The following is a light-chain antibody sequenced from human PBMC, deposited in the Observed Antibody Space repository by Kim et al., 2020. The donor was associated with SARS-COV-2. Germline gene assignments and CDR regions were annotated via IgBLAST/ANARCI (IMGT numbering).Light chain of an antibody. CDR3: QQRGSWPPALT. V-gene: IGKV3-11*01. CDR1: HSVGSS. Sequence: PGEGATLHGRASHSVGSSLAWYQQTTGKAPRLLIYDASIRATGSPDRFSGSGSGTDFTLTSGSLEPRDFAIYYCQQRGSWPPALTFGGGTKVDIK. CDR2: DAS. J-gene: IGKJ4*01.